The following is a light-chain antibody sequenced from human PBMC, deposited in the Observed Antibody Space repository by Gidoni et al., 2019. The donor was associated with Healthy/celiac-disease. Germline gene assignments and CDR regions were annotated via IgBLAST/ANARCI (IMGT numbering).Light chain of an antibody. V-gene: IGKV1-39*01. J-gene: IGKJ4*01. CDR1: QSISSD. CDR2: AAS. CDR3: QQSYSTLLT. Sequence: DIQMTQTPSPLSASVGDRVTITCRASQSISSDLYWYQHKQGKAPKLLIYAASSFQSGVPSRFSGSGSGTDFTLTIISLQPEDFSTYYCQQSYSTLLTFGGGTKVEIK.